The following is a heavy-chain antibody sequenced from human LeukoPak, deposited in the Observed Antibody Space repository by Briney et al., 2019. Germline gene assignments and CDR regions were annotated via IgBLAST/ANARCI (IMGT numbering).Heavy chain of an antibody. Sequence: SQTLSLTCVISGDSISSNSAAWSWIRQSPSRGLEWLGRTYYRSKWYIDYALSVKSRITINPDTSKNQFSLQLNSVTPEDTAVYYCASGLNVLLWFGEGVENAFDIWGQGTMVTVSS. CDR3: ASGLNVLLWFGEGVENAFDI. CDR1: GDSISSNSAA. V-gene: IGHV6-1*01. D-gene: IGHD3-10*01. CDR2: TYYRSKWYI. J-gene: IGHJ3*02.